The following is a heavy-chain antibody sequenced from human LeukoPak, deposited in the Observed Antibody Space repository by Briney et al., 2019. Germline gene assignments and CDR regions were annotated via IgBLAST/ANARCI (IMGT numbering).Heavy chain of an antibody. V-gene: IGHV3-21*01. J-gene: IGHJ3*02. D-gene: IGHD5-12*01. CDR2: ISSSSSYI. CDR3: AKDWGYSGYDENDAFDI. CDR1: GFTFSSYS. Sequence: GGSLRLSCAASGFTFSSYSMNWVRQAPGKGLEWVSSISSSSSYIYYADSVKGRFTISRDNAKNSLYLQINSLRAEDTAVYYCAKDWGYSGYDENDAFDIWGQGTMVTVSS.